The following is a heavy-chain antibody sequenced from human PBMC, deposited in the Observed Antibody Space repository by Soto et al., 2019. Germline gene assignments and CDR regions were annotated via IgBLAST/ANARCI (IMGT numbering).Heavy chain of an antibody. J-gene: IGHJ6*03. CDR2: ISSSSSYI. V-gene: IGHV3-21*01. Sequence: GGSLRLSCAASGFTFSSYSMNWVRQAPGKGLEWVSSISSSSSYIYYADSVKGRFTISRDNAKNSLYLQMNSLRAEDTAVYYCARDHEYGDYNYYMDVWGKGTTVTVSS. CDR1: GFTFSSYS. D-gene: IGHD4-17*01. CDR3: ARDHEYGDYNYYMDV.